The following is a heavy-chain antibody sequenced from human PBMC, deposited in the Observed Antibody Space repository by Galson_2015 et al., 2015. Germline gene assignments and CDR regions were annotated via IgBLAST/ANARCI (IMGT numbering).Heavy chain of an antibody. Sequence: SLRLSCAASGFTFSSHGLHWVRQAPGKGLEWVAAISSDGRNTYYADSVKGRFTISRDNSNNILYLQMNSLRAEDAAVYYCARDTVFKYFYYMDVWGQGTTVTVSS. V-gene: IGHV3-30*01. CDR1: GFTFSSHG. J-gene: IGHJ6*03. CDR3: ARDTVFKYFYYMDV. CDR2: ISSDGRNT.